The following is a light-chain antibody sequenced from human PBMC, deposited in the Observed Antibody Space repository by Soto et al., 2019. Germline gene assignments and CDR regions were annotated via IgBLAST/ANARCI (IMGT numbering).Light chain of an antibody. CDR3: QKYDTYPFT. CDR1: QSINNW. CDR2: KAS. V-gene: IGKV1-5*03. J-gene: IGKJ3*01. Sequence: DIQMTQSPSTLSASIGDRVTITCRASQSINNWLAWYQQKPGKAPKVLIYKASSLESGVPSRFSGSESGTEVTLAINSLQPDDFATYYCQKYDTYPFTFGPGTKVDIK.